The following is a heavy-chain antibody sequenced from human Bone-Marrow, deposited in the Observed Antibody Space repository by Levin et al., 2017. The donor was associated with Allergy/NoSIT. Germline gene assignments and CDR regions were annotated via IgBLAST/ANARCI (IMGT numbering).Heavy chain of an antibody. CDR3: TTVGTVWWPQNLDY. CDR2: IKSKSEGGTT. Sequence: GGSLRLSCAASEFNFSNGWMSWVRQAPGKGLEWVGRIKSKSEGGTTDYAAPVKGRFNISRDESKNILYLQMNRLKIADTGVYYCTTVGTVWWPQNLDYWGQGTLVTVS. V-gene: IGHV3-15*05. J-gene: IGHJ4*02. CDR1: EFNFSNGW. D-gene: IGHD2-8*02.